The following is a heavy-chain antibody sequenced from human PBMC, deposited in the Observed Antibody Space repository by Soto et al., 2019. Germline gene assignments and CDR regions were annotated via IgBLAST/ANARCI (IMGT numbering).Heavy chain of an antibody. D-gene: IGHD2-8*01. J-gene: IGHJ4*02. CDR3: ARRGPLMVYANGDY. CDR1: GGSISSSSYY. V-gene: IGHV4-39*01. CDR2: IYYSGST. Sequence: SETLSLTCTVSGGSISSSSYYWGWIRQPPGKGLEWIGSIYYSGSTYYNPSLKSRVTISVDTSKNQFSLKLSSVTAADTAVYYCARRGPLMVYANGDYWGQGTLVTVSS.